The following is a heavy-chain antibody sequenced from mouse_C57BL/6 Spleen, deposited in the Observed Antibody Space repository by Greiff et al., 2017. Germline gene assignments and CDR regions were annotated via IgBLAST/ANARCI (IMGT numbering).Heavy chain of an antibody. CDR2: IDPEDGAT. Sequence: EVQLQESGAELVRPGASVKLSCTASGFNIKDYYMHWVKQRPEQGLEWIGRIDPEDGATAYAPKFPGKATMTADPSSNTAYLPLSSLTSEDTAVYYCTTGYGNYYAMDYWGQGTSVTVSS. CDR1: GFNIKDYY. J-gene: IGHJ4*01. CDR3: TTGYGNYYAMDY. V-gene: IGHV14-1*01. D-gene: IGHD2-1*01.